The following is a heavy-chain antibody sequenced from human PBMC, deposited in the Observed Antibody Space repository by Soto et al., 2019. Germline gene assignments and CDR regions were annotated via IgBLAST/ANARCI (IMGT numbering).Heavy chain of an antibody. D-gene: IGHD3-10*01. CDR2: IKSKTDGGTT. J-gene: IGHJ6*02. CDR3: TTPEVVRVDYYYYGMDV. Sequence: SLRLSCAASGFTFSNAWMNWVRQAPGKGLEWVGRIKSKTDGGTTDYAAPVKGRFTISRDDSKNTLYLQMNSLKTEDTAVYYCTTPEVVRVDYYYYGMDVWGQGTTVTVSS. V-gene: IGHV3-15*07. CDR1: GFTFSNAW.